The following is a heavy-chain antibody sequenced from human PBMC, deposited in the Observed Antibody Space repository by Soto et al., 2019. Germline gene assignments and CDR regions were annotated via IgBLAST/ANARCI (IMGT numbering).Heavy chain of an antibody. CDR1: GYSFTSYW. J-gene: IGHJ6*02. Sequence: PGESLKISCKGSGYSFTSYWIGWVRQMPGKGLEWMGIIYPGDSDTRYSPSFQGQVTISADKSISTAYLQWSSLKASDTAMYYCARHIPYYYGSGSYYKNYYYGMDVWGQGTTVTV. V-gene: IGHV5-51*01. D-gene: IGHD3-10*01. CDR3: ARHIPYYYGSGSYYKNYYYGMDV. CDR2: IYPGDSDT.